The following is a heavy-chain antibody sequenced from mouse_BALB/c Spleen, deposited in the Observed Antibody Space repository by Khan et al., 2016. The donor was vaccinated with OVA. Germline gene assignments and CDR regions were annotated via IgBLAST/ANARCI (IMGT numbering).Heavy chain of an antibody. CDR2: IGPGSGNT. CDR3: ARSNYYGNGLYAMDY. V-gene: IGHV1S41*01. D-gene: IGHD1-1*01. Sequence: DLVKPGASVKLSCKASGYTFTSYWINWIKQRPGQGLEWVGHIGPGSGNTYYNEILKGKATLTVDTSSSTVYIQLNSLSSEDSAVYFCARSNYYGNGLYAMDYWGQGTSVTVSS. CDR1: GYTFTSYW. J-gene: IGHJ4*01.